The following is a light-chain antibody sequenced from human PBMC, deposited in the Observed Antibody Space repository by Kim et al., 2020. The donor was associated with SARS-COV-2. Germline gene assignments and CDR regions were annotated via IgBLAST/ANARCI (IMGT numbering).Light chain of an antibody. Sequence: ASAGDRVTLTWRASQSVRGWLNWYQQKPGKAPHFLIYRTSILQSEVPPRFSGSASGTDFTLTIDSLQPEDFATYYCQQSYDFPRTFGQGTKVDIK. CDR1: QSVRGW. CDR3: QQSYDFPRT. V-gene: IGKV1-39*01. J-gene: IGKJ1*01. CDR2: RTS.